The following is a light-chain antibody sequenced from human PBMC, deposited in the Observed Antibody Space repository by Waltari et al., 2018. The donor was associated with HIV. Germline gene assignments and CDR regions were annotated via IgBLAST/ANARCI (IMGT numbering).Light chain of an antibody. CDR2: QVT. CDR1: SSDVGRYNL. J-gene: IGLJ3*02. CDR3: CSYAGSSTWV. V-gene: IGLV2-23*02. Sequence: QSALTQPASVSGSPGQSITISCTGTSSDVGRYNLVSWDQQHPGQAPICMILQVTKRPSGLSTSFSVSKSGNTAPLTISGRQAEDEADYYCCSYAGSSTWVFGGWTKLTVL.